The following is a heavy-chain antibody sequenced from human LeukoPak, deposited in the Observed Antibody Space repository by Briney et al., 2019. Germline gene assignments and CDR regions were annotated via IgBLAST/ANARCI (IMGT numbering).Heavy chain of an antibody. J-gene: IGHJ5*02. CDR3: ARGPTVVTRNWFDP. Sequence: SQTLSLTCAVSGGSISSGGYSWSWIRQPPGKGLEWIGYIYHSGSTYYNPSLKSRVTISVDTSKNQFSLKLSSVTAADTAVYYCARGPTVVTRNWFDPWGQGTLVTVSS. D-gene: IGHD4-23*01. CDR1: GGSISSGGYS. V-gene: IGHV4-30-2*01. CDR2: IYHSGST.